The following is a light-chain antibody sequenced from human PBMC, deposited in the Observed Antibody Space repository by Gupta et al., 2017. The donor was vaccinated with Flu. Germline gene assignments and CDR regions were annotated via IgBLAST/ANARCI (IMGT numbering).Light chain of an antibody. J-gene: IGLJ3*02. V-gene: IGLV2-11*01. Sequence: HSALTQPRSVSGSPGQSVTISCTGTSSDVGGYNFVSWYQQHPGKAPKLMIYDVNKRPSGVPDRFSGSKSGNTASLTISGLQAEDEADYYCCSYAGSSTTVFGGGTELTVL. CDR1: SSDVGGYNF. CDR3: CSYAGSSTTV. CDR2: DVN.